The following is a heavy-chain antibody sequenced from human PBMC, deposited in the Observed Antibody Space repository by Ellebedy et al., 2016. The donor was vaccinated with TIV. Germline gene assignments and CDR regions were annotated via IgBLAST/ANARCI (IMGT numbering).Heavy chain of an antibody. CDR1: GGSISSYY. D-gene: IGHD4-17*01. Sequence: MPSETLSLTCTVSGGSISSYYWSWIRQPPGKGLEWIGYIYYSGSTNYNPSLKSRVTISVDTPKNQFSLRLSSVTAADTAVYYCARDATLTTGYGMDVWGQGTTVTVSS. CDR3: ARDATLTTGYGMDV. J-gene: IGHJ6*02. CDR2: IYYSGST. V-gene: IGHV4-59*01.